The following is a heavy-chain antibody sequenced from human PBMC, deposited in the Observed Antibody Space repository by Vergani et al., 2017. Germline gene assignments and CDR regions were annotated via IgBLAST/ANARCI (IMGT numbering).Heavy chain of an antibody. CDR1: GGTFSSYA. D-gene: IGHD4-11*01. V-gene: IGHV1-2*02. J-gene: IGHJ6*02. CDR2: INPNSGGT. Sequence: QVQLVQSGAEVKKPGSSVKVSCKASGGTFSSYAISWVRQAPGQGLEWMGWINPNSGGTNYAQKFQGRVTMTRDTSITTAYMELRRLRYDDTAVYYCARLQALNYYYYYGMDVWGQGTTVTVSS. CDR3: ARLQALNYYYYYGMDV.